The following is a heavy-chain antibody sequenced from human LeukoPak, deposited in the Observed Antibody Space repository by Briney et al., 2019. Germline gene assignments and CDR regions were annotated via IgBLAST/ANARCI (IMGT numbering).Heavy chain of an antibody. CDR3: ARAYSSGWYRDFDY. V-gene: IGHV1-2*06. CDR2: INPNSGGT. J-gene: IGHJ4*02. CDR1: GYTFTGYY. D-gene: IGHD6-19*01. Sequence: ASVKVSCKASGYTFTGYYMHWVRQAPGQGLEWMGRINPNSGGTNYAQKFQGRVTITRDTSISTAYMELRRLRSDDTAVYYCARAYSSGWYRDFDYWGQGTLVTVSS.